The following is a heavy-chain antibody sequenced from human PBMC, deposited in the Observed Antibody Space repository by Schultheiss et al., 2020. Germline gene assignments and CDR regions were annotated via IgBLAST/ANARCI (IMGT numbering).Heavy chain of an antibody. Sequence: GESLKISCVVSGFAFSGYGMHWVRQAPGKGLEWVAVVSNDGSHRFYDDSVKGRFTISRDNSKNTLYLQMNSLRAEDTAVYYCAKGTRSWYTENCFDPWGQGTLVTVSS. CDR2: VSNDGSHR. CDR1: GFAFSGYG. D-gene: IGHD6-13*01. J-gene: IGHJ5*02. V-gene: IGHV3-30*18. CDR3: AKGTRSWYTENCFDP.